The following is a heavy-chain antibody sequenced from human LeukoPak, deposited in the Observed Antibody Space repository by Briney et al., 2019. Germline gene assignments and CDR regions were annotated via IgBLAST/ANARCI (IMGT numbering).Heavy chain of an antibody. Sequence: SQTLSLTCTVSGGSISSGGYYWSWIRQHPGKGLEWIGYIYYSGSTYYNPSLKSRVTISVDTSKNQFSLKLSSVTAADTAVYYCARDDYGSGRGYFDYWGQGTLVTVSS. V-gene: IGHV4-31*03. J-gene: IGHJ4*02. CDR1: GGSISSGGYY. CDR2: IYYSGST. D-gene: IGHD3-10*01. CDR3: ARDDYGSGRGYFDY.